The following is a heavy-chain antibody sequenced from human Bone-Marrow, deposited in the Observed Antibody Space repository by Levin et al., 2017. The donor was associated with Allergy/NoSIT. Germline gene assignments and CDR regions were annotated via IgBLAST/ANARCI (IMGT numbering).Heavy chain of an antibody. D-gene: IGHD2-2*02. Sequence: SCAASGFTFSSYGMHWVRQAPGKGLEWVAVISYDGSNKYYADSVKGRFTISRDNSKNTLYLQMNSLRAEDTAVYYCAKAWGYILWGQGTLVTVSS. J-gene: IGHJ4*02. CDR3: AKAWGYIL. CDR2: ISYDGSNK. CDR1: GFTFSSYG. V-gene: IGHV3-30*18.